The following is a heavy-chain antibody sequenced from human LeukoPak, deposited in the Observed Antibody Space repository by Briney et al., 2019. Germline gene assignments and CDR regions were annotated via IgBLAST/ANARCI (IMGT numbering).Heavy chain of an antibody. CDR3: TKNQYSGTIITPLDPFDV. J-gene: IGHJ3*01. D-gene: IGHD3-10*01. CDR2: IEPNTGGT. V-gene: IGHV1-2*02. Sequence: ASVKVSCKASGYTFTRHYIYWLRQGPGQGDEWVGWIEPNTGGTNFAQKFQGRITMTRDTSINTVYMELNRLRSDDTAVYYCTKNQYSGTIITPLDPFDVWGQGTMVTVSS. CDR1: GYTFTRHY.